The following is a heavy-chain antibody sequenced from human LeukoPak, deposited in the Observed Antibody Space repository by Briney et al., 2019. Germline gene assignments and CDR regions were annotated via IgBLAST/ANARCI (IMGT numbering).Heavy chain of an antibody. CDR2: IYPGGDI. V-gene: IGHV3-53*01. CDR3: AREINYDSSGYYYWYFDL. Sequence: GGSLRLSCAASEVTVTSNYMSWVRQAPGKGLQWVSVIYPGGDIYYADSVKGRFIISRDNSKNTLSLQMNSLRAEDTAVYYCAREINYDSSGYYYWYFDLWGRGTLVTVSS. J-gene: IGHJ2*01. D-gene: IGHD3-22*01. CDR1: EVTVTSNY.